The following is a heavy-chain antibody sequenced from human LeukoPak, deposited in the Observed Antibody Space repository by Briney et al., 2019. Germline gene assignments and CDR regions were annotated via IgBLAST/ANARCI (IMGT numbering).Heavy chain of an antibody. CDR3: AREDAQEGTNAFDI. CDR2: IYYSGST. Sequence: SETLSLTCTVSGGSISSSSYYWGWIRQPPGKGLEWIGSIYYSGSTNYNPPLKSRVTISVDTSKNQFSLKLTSVTAADTAVYYCAREDAQEGTNAFDIWGQGTMVTVSS. V-gene: IGHV4-39*07. D-gene: IGHD2-2*01. CDR1: GGSISSSSYY. J-gene: IGHJ3*02.